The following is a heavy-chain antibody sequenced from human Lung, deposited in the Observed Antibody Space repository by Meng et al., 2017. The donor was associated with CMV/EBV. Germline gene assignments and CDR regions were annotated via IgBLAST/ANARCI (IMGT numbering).Heavy chain of an antibody. CDR1: GFRFSTYS. CDR2: INRDGSEK. CDR3: ASLFCGPTTCYYFDW. V-gene: IGHV3-7*01. J-gene: IGHJ4*02. D-gene: IGHD2-21*01. Sequence: LSLTCAASGFRFSTYSMSWVRQAPGKGLEWLASINRDGSEKDYVDSVKGRFTISRDNAKNSLYLVMNSLRAEDTAVYYCASLFCGPTTCYYFDWWGQGTLVTVSS.